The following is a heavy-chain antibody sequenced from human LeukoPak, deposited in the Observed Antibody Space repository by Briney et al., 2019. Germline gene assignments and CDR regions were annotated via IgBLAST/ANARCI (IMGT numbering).Heavy chain of an antibody. D-gene: IGHD5-24*01. CDR1: GGSISSYY. CDR3: ARVGRYGYNLEYFDY. J-gene: IGHJ4*02. V-gene: IGHV4-59*01. CDR2: IYYSVST. Sequence: PSETLSLTCTVSGGSISSYYWSWIRQPPGKGLEWIGYIYYSVSTNYNPSLKSRVTISVDTSKNQFSLKLSSVTAADTAVYYCARVGRYGYNLEYFDYWGQGTLVTVSS.